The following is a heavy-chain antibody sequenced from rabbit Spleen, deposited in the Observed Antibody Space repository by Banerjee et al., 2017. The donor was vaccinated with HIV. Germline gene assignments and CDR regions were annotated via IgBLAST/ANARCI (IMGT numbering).Heavy chain of an antibody. CDR3: ARDTSSSFSSYGMDL. Sequence: QSLEESGGDLVKPGASLTLTCTTSGFSFSSTYWMCWVRQAPGKGLEWIACIYAGSSGGTYYASWAKGRFTISKTSSTTVTLQMTSLTAADTATYFCARDTSSSFSSYGMDLWGQGTLVTVS. D-gene: IGHD1-1*01. V-gene: IGHV1S40*01. CDR2: IYAGSSGGT. J-gene: IGHJ6*01. CDR1: GFSFSSTYW.